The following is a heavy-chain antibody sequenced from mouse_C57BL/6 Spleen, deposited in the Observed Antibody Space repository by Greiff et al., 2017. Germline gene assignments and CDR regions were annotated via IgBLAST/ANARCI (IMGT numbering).Heavy chain of an antibody. CDR2: IDPSDSET. J-gene: IGHJ2*01. CDR1: GYTFTSYW. Sequence: VQLQQPGAELVRPGSSVKLSCKASGYTFTSYWMHWVKQRPIQGLEWIGNIDPSDSETHYNQKFKDKATLTVDKSSSTAYMQLSSLTSEDSAVYYCARDYDYDGYFDYWGQGTTLTVSS. V-gene: IGHV1-52*01. CDR3: ARDYDYDGYFDY. D-gene: IGHD2-4*01.